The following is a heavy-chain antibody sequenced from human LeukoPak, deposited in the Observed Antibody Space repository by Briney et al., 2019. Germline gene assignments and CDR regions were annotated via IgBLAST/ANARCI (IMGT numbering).Heavy chain of an antibody. D-gene: IGHD3-10*01. CDR2: ISYDGSNK. CDR3: ARDPLTMVRGVSGH. V-gene: IGHV3-30*03. CDR1: GFTFSSYC. Sequence: GGSLRLSCAASGFTFSSYCLHWVRQAPGKGLEWVAVISYDGSNKYYADSVKGRFTISRDNAKNSLYPQMNSLRAEDTAVYYCARDPLTMVRGVSGHWGQGTLVTVSS. J-gene: IGHJ4*02.